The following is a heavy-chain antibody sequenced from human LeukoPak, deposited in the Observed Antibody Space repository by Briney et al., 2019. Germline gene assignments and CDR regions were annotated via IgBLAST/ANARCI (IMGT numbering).Heavy chain of an antibody. CDR1: GFTFHDYA. CDR2: ISWNSGSI. V-gene: IGHV3-9*01. CDR3: ARESRGHSYGGTDY. Sequence: GGSLRLSCAASGFTFHDYAMHWVRQAPGKGLEWVSGISWNSGSIVYADSVKGRFTISGGNAKNSLYLQMNSLRAEDTAVYYCARESRGHSYGGTDYWGQGTLVTVSS. D-gene: IGHD5-18*01. J-gene: IGHJ4*02.